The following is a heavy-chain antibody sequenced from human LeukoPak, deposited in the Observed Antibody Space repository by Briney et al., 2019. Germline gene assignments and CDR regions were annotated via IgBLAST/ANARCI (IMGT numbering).Heavy chain of an antibody. CDR1: GGSFSGYY. J-gene: IGHJ4*02. D-gene: IGHD2-2*01. V-gene: IGHV4-34*01. Sequence: SETLSLTCAVYGGSFSGYYWSWIRQPPGKGLEWIGEINHSGSTNYNPSLKSRVTISVDTSKNQFSLKLSSVTAADTAVYYCARGVEGCSSTSCYEFDYWGQGTLVTVPS. CDR2: INHSGST. CDR3: ARGVEGCSSTSCYEFDY.